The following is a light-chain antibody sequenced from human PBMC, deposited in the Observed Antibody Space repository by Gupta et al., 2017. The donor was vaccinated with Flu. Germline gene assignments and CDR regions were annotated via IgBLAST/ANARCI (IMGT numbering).Light chain of an antibody. CDR3: QQSYSNPRDIT. V-gene: IGKV1-39*01. CDR2: AAS. J-gene: IGKJ4*01. Sequence: SLSASGGDRVTITCRARQSISSYLNWYKQKPGKAPKLLIYAASSLQRVVKSRFSGSGDGTDFTLTISSRQPEDFATYYCQQSYSNPRDITFGGGTKVEIK. CDR1: QSISSY.